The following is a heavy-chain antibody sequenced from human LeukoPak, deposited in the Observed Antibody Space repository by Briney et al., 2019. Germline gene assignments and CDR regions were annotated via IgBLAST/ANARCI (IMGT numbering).Heavy chain of an antibody. V-gene: IGHV3-21*01. CDR1: GFTFSSYS. Sequence: PGGSLRLSCAASGFTFSSYSMNWVRPAPGKGLEWVSSISSSRSYIYYADSVKGRFTISRDNAKNSLYLQMNSLRAEDTAVYYCARLYSGYDYSAFDIWGQGTMVTVSS. CDR2: ISSSRSYI. CDR3: ARLYSGYDYSAFDI. J-gene: IGHJ3*02. D-gene: IGHD5-12*01.